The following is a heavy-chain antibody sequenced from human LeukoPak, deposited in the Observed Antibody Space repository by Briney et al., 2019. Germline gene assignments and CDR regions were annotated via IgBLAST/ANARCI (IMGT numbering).Heavy chain of an antibody. CDR1: GFTFSSYG. CDR2: IWYGGSNK. Sequence: GGSLRLSCAASGFTFSSYGMHWVRQAPGKGLEWVAVIWYGGSNKYYADSVKGRFTISRDNSKNTLYLQMNSLRTGDTAVYYCARGQPLGMGPPGYYGMDVWGQGITVTVSS. V-gene: IGHV3-33*08. J-gene: IGHJ6*02. D-gene: IGHD3-16*01. CDR3: ARGQPLGMGPPGYYGMDV.